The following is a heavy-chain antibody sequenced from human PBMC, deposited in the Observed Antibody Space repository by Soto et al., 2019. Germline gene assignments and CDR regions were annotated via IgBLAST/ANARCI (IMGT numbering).Heavy chain of an antibody. Sequence: EVQLVESGEGLVQPGGSLRLSCAASEFTFSSYAMHWVRQAPGKGLEYVSAISSNGGSTYYADSVKGRFTISRDNSKNTLYLQMGSLRAEDMAVYYCARVKRWGSYRYHDYWGQGTLVTVSS. V-gene: IGHV3-64*02. CDR3: ARVKRWGSYRYHDY. D-gene: IGHD3-16*02. CDR1: EFTFSSYA. J-gene: IGHJ4*02. CDR2: ISSNGGST.